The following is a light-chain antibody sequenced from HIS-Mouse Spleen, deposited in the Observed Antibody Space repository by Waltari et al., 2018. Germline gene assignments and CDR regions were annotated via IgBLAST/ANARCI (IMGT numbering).Light chain of an antibody. V-gene: IGLV3-21*03. CDR2: VAG. CDR1: NIGSKS. CDR3: QVWDSSSDHVV. J-gene: IGLJ2*01. Sequence: SYVLTQPPSVSVAPGKTARIPCGGNNIGSKSVHCYRQKQGQAPVLVVMVAGDRPSGIPERVSGSNSGKTATLTSSRVEAGDEADYYCQVWDSSSDHVVFGGGTKLTVL.